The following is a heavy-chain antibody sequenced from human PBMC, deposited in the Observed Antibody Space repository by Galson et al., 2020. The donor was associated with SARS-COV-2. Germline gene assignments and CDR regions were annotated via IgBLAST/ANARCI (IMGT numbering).Heavy chain of an antibody. CDR3: ARDHDDIVVVVGYYYYGMDV. CDR1: GFTFSSYS. Sequence: GESLKISCAASGFTFSSYSMNWVRQAPGKGLEWVSSISSSSYIYYADSVKGRFTISRDNAKNSLYLQMNSLRAEDTAVYYCARDHDDIVVVVGYYYYGMDVWGQGTTVTVSS. V-gene: IGHV3-21*01. D-gene: IGHD2-15*01. J-gene: IGHJ6*02. CDR2: ISSSSYI.